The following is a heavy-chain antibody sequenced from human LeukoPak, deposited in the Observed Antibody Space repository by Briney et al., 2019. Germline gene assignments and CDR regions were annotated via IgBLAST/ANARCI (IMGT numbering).Heavy chain of an antibody. Sequence: PGRSLRLSCAASGFTFSSYAMHWVRQAPGKGLEWVAVISYDGSNKYYADSVKGRFTISRDNSKNTLYLQMNSLRAEDTAVYYWSKTPAWITTLLGYWGQGTLVTVSS. CDR3: SKTPAWITTLLGY. D-gene: IGHD1/OR15-1a*01. CDR2: ISYDGSNK. J-gene: IGHJ4*02. V-gene: IGHV3-30-3*01. CDR1: GFTFSSYA.